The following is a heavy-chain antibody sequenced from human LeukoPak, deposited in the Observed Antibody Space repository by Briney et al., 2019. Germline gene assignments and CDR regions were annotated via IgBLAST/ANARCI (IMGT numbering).Heavy chain of an antibody. D-gene: IGHD3-10*01. CDR2: IYYAGGT. CDR3: ARAYYYGSGTFDI. Sequence: SETLSITCTVSGGSISPYYLSWIRQPPGKGLEWIGYIYYAGGTYYNASLKNRVTISVDTSRNQFSLKLSPVTAADTAVYYCARAYYYGSGTFDIWGQGTMVTVSS. J-gene: IGHJ3*02. V-gene: IGHV4-59*01. CDR1: GGSISPYY.